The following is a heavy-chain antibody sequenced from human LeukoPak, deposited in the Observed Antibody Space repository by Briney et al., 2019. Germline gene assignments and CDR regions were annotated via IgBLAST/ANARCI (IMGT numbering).Heavy chain of an antibody. J-gene: IGHJ4*02. CDR3: ARVRHDFWSGYVFDY. Sequence: SETLSLTCAVYGGSFSGYYWSWIRQPPGKGLEWSGEINHSGSTNYNPSLKSRVTISLDTSKNQFSLKLSSVTAADTAVYYCARVRHDFWSGYVFDYWGQGTLVTVSS. D-gene: IGHD3-3*01. CDR2: INHSGST. V-gene: IGHV4-34*01. CDR1: GGSFSGYY.